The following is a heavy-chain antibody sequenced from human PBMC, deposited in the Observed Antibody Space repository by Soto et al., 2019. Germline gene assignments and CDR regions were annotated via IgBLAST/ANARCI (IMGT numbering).Heavy chain of an antibody. V-gene: IGHV4-39*01. Sequence: PSETLSLTCTVSGGSISSSSYYWGWIRQPPGKGLEWIGSIYYSGSTYYNPSLKSRVTISVDTSKNQFSLKLSSVTAADTAVYYCASHTSHIVLMVYGGFNWFDRWGQGTLVTVSS. CDR2: IYYSGST. D-gene: IGHD2-8*01. J-gene: IGHJ5*02. CDR1: GGSISSSSYY. CDR3: ASHTSHIVLMVYGGFNWFDR.